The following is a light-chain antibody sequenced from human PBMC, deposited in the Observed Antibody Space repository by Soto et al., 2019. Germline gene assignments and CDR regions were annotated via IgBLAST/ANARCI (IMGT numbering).Light chain of an antibody. J-gene: IGKJ4*01. CDR2: GAS. CDR3: QHYNNWPLT. Sequence: EIVLTQSPGTLSLSPGDRATLSCRASQSVSSSYLAWYQQKPGQAPSLLIYGASNRATGIPDRFSGGGSGTDFTLTISRLEPEDFAVYYCQHYNNWPLTFGGGTKVEIK. CDR1: QSVSSSY. V-gene: IGKV3-20*01.